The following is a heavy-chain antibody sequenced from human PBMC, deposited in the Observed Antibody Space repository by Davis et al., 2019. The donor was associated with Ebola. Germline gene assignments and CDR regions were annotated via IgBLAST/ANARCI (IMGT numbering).Heavy chain of an antibody. V-gene: IGHV3-30-3*01. J-gene: IGHJ2*01. CDR1: GFTFSSYA. D-gene: IGHD3-22*01. Sequence: PGGSLRLSCAASGFTFSSYAMHWVRQAPGKGLEWVAVISYDGSNKYYADSVKGRFTISRDNSKNTLYLQMNSLRAEDTAVYYCAKDRLGSGYPHWYFDLWGRGTLVTVSS. CDR2: ISYDGSNK. CDR3: AKDRLGSGYPHWYFDL.